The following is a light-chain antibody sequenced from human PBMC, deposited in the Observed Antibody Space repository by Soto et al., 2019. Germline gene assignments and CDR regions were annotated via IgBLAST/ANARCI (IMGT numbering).Light chain of an antibody. CDR2: DVS. CDR3: TSYTTTGTYV. CDR1: SSDLGDYNY. V-gene: IGLV2-14*03. Sequence: HSVLTQPASVSGSPGQSITISCTGASSDLGDYNYVSWYQQHPGKAPKLMIYDVSSRPSGVSDRFSGSKSGNTASLTISGLQAEDEADYYCTSYTTTGTYVFATGTKVTV. J-gene: IGLJ1*01.